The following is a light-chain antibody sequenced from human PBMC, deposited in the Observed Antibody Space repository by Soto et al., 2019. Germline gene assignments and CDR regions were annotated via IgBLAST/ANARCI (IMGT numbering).Light chain of an antibody. CDR3: SSYTSISTYV. CDR1: SSDVGGYNF. Sequence: SVLTQPASVSGSPGQSITISCTGTSSDVGGYNFVSWYQQHPDKAPKLMIYDVTNRPSGVSNRFSGSKSGNTASLTISGLQAEDEDDYYCSSYTSISTYVFGTGTKVXVL. J-gene: IGLJ1*01. CDR2: DVT. V-gene: IGLV2-14*01.